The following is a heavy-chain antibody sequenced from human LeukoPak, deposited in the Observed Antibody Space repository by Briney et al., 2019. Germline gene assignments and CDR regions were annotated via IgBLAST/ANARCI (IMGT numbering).Heavy chain of an antibody. Sequence: SETLSLTCTVSGYSISSGYYWGWIRQPPGKGLEWIGEINHSGSTNYNPSLKSRVTISVDTSKNQFSLKLSSVTAADTAVYYCARHPHRRGYSGYLHSGAFDIWGQGTMVTVSS. CDR2: INHSGST. CDR1: GYSISSGYY. J-gene: IGHJ3*02. V-gene: IGHV4-38-2*02. CDR3: ARHPHRRGYSGYLHSGAFDI. D-gene: IGHD5-12*01.